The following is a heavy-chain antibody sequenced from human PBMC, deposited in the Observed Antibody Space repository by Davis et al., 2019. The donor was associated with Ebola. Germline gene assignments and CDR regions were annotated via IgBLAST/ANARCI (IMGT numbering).Heavy chain of an antibody. CDR3: ARGRYSGYDWYY. V-gene: IGHV4-34*01. CDR2: INHSGST. CDR1: GGSFSGYY. Sequence: SETLSLTCAVYGGSFSGYYWSWIRQPPGKVLEWIGEINHSGSTNYNPSLKSRVTISVDTSKKQSSLKLSSVTAADTAVYYCARGRYSGYDWYYWGQGTLVTVSS. D-gene: IGHD5-12*01. J-gene: IGHJ4*02.